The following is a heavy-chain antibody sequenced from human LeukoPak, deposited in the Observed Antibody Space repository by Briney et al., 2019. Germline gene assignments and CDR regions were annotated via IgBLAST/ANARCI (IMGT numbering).Heavy chain of an antibody. D-gene: IGHD3-10*01. V-gene: IGHV4-4*07. CDR2: IYTSGST. J-gene: IGHJ4*02. CDR1: GGSISSYY. Sequence: NPSETLSLTCTVSGGSISSYYWSWIRQPAGKGLEWIGHIYTSGSTNYNPSLKSRVTISVDTSKNQFSLKLSSVTAADTAVYYCARSPTYGSGSYYPRLFNYWGQGTLVTVSS. CDR3: ARSPTYGSGSYYPRLFNY.